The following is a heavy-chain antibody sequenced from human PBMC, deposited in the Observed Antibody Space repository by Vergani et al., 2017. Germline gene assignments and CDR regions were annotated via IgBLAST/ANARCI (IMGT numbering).Heavy chain of an antibody. CDR3: AKDNSRTTIFGVVITGGFDY. CDR1: GFTFSSYA. CDR2: ISGSGGST. J-gene: IGHJ4*02. D-gene: IGHD3-3*01. V-gene: IGHV3-23*04. Sequence: VQLVESGGGLVQPGGSLRLSCAASGFTFSSYAMSWVRQAPGKGLEWVSAISGSGGSTYYADSVKGRFTISRDNSKNTLYLQMNSLRAEDTAVYYCAKDNSRTTIFGVVITGGFDYWGQGTLVTVSS.